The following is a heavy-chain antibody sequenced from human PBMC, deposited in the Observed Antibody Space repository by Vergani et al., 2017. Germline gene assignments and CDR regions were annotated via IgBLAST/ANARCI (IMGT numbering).Heavy chain of an antibody. CDR3: AKTLRIGGIAAPRFLDGMDV. CDR2: LSGSGGRT. Sequence: EVQLLESGGGLVQPGGSLRLPCAASGFPFSSYAMSWVRQAPGKGVEWVAALSGSGGRTYYADSVKGRFTIARDNSKNAVYLPMNSLRAEDTAVYYCAKTLRIGGIAAPRFLDGMDVWGQGTTVTVSS. J-gene: IGHJ6*02. CDR1: GFPFSSYA. V-gene: IGHV3-23*01. D-gene: IGHD6-6*01.